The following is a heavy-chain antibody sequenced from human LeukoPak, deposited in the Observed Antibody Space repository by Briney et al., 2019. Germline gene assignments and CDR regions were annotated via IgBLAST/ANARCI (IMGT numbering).Heavy chain of an antibody. CDR3: ARAVAGPSGRFDY. D-gene: IGHD6-19*01. V-gene: IGHV3-11*01. J-gene: IGHJ4*02. CDR1: GFTFSDYY. Sequence: GGSLRLSCAASGFTFSDYYMSWIRQAPGKGLEWVSYISGSGSTLYYADSVKGRFTISRDSTKNSLYLQMNSLRAEDTAVYYCARAVAGPSGRFDYWGQGTLVTVSS. CDR2: ISGSGSTL.